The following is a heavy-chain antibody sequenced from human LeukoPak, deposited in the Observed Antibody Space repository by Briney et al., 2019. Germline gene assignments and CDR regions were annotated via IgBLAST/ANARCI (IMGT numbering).Heavy chain of an antibody. D-gene: IGHD3-16*02. V-gene: IGHV3-11*04. CDR3: ARAHHRRVYDDVWGSYPY. J-gene: IGHJ4*02. CDR2: ISSSGSTI. Sequence: GGSLRLSCAASGFTFSDYYMSWIRQAPGKGLEWVSYISSSGSTIYYADSVKGRFTISRDNAKNSLYLQMNSLRAEDTAVYYCARAHHRRVYDDVWGSYPYWGQGTLVTVSS. CDR1: GFTFSDYY.